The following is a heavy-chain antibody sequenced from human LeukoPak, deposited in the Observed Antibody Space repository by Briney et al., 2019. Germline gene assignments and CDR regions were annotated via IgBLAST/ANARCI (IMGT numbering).Heavy chain of an antibody. CDR3: ARVSSGWHTRVLGY. CDR1: GFTFSSYW. Sequence: GGSLRLFCAASGFTFSSYWMHWVRQTPGKGLVWVSRINSDGSSKSYADSVKGRFTSSRDNAKNTLYLQMNSLRAEDTAVYYCARVSSGWHTRVLGYWGQGTLVTVSS. CDR2: INSDGSSK. J-gene: IGHJ4*02. V-gene: IGHV3-74*01. D-gene: IGHD6-19*01.